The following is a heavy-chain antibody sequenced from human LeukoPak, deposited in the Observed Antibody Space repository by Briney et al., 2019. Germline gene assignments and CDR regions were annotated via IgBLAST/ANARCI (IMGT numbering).Heavy chain of an antibody. CDR3: ARVEVYYYDSSGYSVY. V-gene: IGHV3-20*04. Sequence: GGSLRLSCAASGFTFDDYGMSWVRQAPGRGLEWVSGINWNGGSTGYAHSVKGRFTISRDNAKNSLYLQMNSLRAEDTALYYCARVEVYYYDSSGYSVYWGQGTLVTVSS. CDR2: INWNGGST. J-gene: IGHJ4*02. CDR1: GFTFDDYG. D-gene: IGHD3-22*01.